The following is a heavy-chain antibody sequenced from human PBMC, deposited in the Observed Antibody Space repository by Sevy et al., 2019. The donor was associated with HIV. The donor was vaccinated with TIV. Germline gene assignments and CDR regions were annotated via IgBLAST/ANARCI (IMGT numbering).Heavy chain of an antibody. V-gene: IGHV1-18*01. Sequence: ASVKVSCKASGYTFTSYGISWVRQAPGQGIEWMGWISAYNGNTNYAQKLQGRVTMTTDTSTSTAYMELRSLRSDDTAVYYCARGGSITIFGVVNGWFDPWGQGTLVTVSS. CDR2: ISAYNGNT. D-gene: IGHD3-3*01. CDR1: GYTFTSYG. CDR3: ARGGSITIFGVVNGWFDP. J-gene: IGHJ5*02.